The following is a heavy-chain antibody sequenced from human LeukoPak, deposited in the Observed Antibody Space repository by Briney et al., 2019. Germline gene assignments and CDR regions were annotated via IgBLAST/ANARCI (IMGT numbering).Heavy chain of an antibody. CDR3: AKDMYYDSSGYYSLAFDY. D-gene: IGHD3-22*01. J-gene: IGHJ4*02. CDR2: ISYDGSNK. V-gene: IGHV3-30*18. CDR1: GFTFSSYG. Sequence: GSLRLSCAASGFTFSSYGMHWVRQAPGKGLEWVAVISYDGSNKYYADSVKGRFTISRDNSKNTLYLQMNSLRAEDTAVYYCAKDMYYDSSGYYSLAFDYWGQGTLVTVSS.